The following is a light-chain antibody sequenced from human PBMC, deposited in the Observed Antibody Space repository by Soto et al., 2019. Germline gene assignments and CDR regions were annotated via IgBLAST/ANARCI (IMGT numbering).Light chain of an antibody. J-gene: IGKJ5*01. CDR1: QSLLHSNGYNY. Sequence: DIVVTQSPLSLPVTPGEPASISCMSSQSLLHSNGYNYLDWYLQKPGQSPQLLIYLGSNRASGVPDRFSGSGSGTDFTLKISRVEAEDVGVYYRMQGTHWPITFGQGTRLEIK. CDR3: MQGTHWPIT. V-gene: IGKV2-28*01. CDR2: LGS.